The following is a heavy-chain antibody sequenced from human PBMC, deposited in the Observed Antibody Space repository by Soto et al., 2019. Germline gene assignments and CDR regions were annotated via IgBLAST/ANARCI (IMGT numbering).Heavy chain of an antibody. D-gene: IGHD3-3*01. J-gene: IGHJ5*02. CDR1: GDTFTSYY. V-gene: IGHV1-46*01. CDR2: INPHGGST. CDR3: ARSSGGNFGIIIEGSNWFDP. Sequence: GASVKVSCKAPGDTFTSYYLNWVRQAPGQGLEWVGVINPHGGSTKYAQKFQGRITMTRDTSRSTVYMELSSLRSDDTAIYGCARSSGGNFGIIIEGSNWFDPWGQGTLVTVSS.